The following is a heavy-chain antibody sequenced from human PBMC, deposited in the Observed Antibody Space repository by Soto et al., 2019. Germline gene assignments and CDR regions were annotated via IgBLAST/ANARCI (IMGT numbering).Heavy chain of an antibody. CDR2: INHSGST. CDR3: ARYVGLLSYYYYYGMDV. J-gene: IGHJ6*02. Sequence: SETLSLTCAVYGGSFSGYYWSWIRQPPGKGLEWIGEINHSGSTNYNPSLKSRVTISVDTSKNQFSLKLSSVTAADTAVYYCARYVGLLSYYYYYGMDVWGQGTTVTVSS. D-gene: IGHD2-15*01. CDR1: GGSFSGYY. V-gene: IGHV4-34*01.